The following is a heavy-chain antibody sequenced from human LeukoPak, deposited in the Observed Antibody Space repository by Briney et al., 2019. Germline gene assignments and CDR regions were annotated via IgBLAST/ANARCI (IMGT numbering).Heavy chain of an antibody. CDR1: GYTFTSYD. V-gene: IGHV1-8*01. CDR2: MNPNSGNT. J-gene: IGHJ4*02. Sequence: ASVKVSCKASGYTFTSYDINWVRQATGPGLEWMGWMNPNSGNTGYAQKFQGRVTMTRNTSISTAYMELSSLRSEDTAVYYCARGVTYGGCIDYWGQGTLVTVSS. D-gene: IGHD2-15*01. CDR3: ARGVTYGGCIDY.